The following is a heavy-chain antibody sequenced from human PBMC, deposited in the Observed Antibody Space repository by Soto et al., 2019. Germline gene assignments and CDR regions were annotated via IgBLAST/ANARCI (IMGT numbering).Heavy chain of an antibody. CDR1: GFTFSGHG. Sequence: GGSLRLSCAASGFTFSGHGMHWVRQAPGKGLEWVAVISYDGTNKYYADSVKGRFTISRDNSKNTLYLQMTSLRAEDTAVYYCAKCLPDESLPTARLGRYFYYYYGVDVWGQGTTVTVSS. D-gene: IGHD2-2*01. CDR3: AKCLPDESLPTARLGRYFYYYYGVDV. V-gene: IGHV3-30*18. CDR2: ISYDGTNK. J-gene: IGHJ6*02.